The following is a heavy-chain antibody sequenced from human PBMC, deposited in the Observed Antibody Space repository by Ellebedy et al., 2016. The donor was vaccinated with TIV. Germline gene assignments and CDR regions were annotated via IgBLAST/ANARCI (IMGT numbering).Heavy chain of an antibody. CDR3: ARGPPSREDY. CDR2: INHSGST. D-gene: IGHD1-26*01. CDR1: GGSFSGYY. J-gene: IGHJ4*02. V-gene: IGHV4-34*01. Sequence: SETLSLTCAVYGGSFSGYYWSWIRQPPGKGLEWIGEINHSGSTNYNPSLKSRVTISVDTSKNQFSLKLSSVTAADTAVYYCARGPPSREDYWGQGTLVTVSS.